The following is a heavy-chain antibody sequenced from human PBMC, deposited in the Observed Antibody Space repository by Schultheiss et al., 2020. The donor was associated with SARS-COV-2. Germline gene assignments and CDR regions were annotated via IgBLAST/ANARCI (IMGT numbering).Heavy chain of an antibody. V-gene: IGHV2-26*01. D-gene: IGHD6-19*01. Sequence: SGPTLVKPTETLTLTCTVSGFSLSNARMGVSWIRQPPGKALEWLAHIFSNDEKSYSTSLKSRLTISKDTSKSQVVLTMTNMDPVDTATYYCARISRQWLDYYYGMDVWGQGTTVTVSS. J-gene: IGHJ6*02. CDR1: GFSLSNARMG. CDR3: ARISRQWLDYYYGMDV. CDR2: IFSNDEK.